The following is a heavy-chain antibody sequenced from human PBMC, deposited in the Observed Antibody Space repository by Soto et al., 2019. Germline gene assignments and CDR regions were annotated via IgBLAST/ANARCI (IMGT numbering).Heavy chain of an antibody. CDR1: GGSISSGDYY. CDR2: IYYSGST. Sequence: PSETLSLTCTVSGGSISSGDYYWSWIRQPPGKGLEWIGYIYYSGSTYYNPSLKSRVTISVDTSKNQFSLKLSSVTAADTAVYYCAIDSSCSSTSRYGMDFWGQGTTDTVSS. CDR3: AIDSSCSSTSRYGMDF. J-gene: IGHJ6*02. V-gene: IGHV4-30-4*01. D-gene: IGHD2-2*01.